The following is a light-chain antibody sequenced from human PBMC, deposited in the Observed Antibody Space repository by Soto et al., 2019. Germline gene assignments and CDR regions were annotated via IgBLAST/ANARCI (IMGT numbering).Light chain of an antibody. J-gene: IGLJ1*01. CDR2: DVN. V-gene: IGLV2-14*01. Sequence: QSVLTQPSSVSGCPRQSITICCTGAKRDVGSYTYVSFDQQHPCKAPKLGIYDVNNLPSGVSNRFSGSKSGNTASLPISGLQAEDAADYYCSSYTSSTTLYVFGTGTKVTV. CDR3: SSYTSSTTLYV. CDR1: KRDVGSYTY.